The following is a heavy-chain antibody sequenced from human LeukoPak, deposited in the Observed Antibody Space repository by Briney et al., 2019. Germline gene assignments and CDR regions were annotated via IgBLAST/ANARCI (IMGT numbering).Heavy chain of an antibody. J-gene: IGHJ6*04. CDR1: GGSFSGYY. V-gene: IGHV4-34*01. CDR3: ARVTVLRYFDWSNYYYGMDV. D-gene: IGHD3-9*01. CDR2: INHSGST. Sequence: SETLSLTCAVYGGSFSGYYWSWIRQPPGKGLEWIGEINHSGSTNYNPSLKSRVTISVDTSKNQFSLKLSSVTAADTAVCYCARVTVLRYFDWSNYYYGMDVWGKGTTVTVSS.